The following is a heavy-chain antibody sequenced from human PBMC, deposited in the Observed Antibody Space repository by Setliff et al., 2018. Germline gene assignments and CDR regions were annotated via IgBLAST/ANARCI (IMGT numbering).Heavy chain of an antibody. D-gene: IGHD3-3*01. CDR1: GFNSGFYP. Sequence: PGGSLRLSCAASGFNSGFYPMSWVRQAPGKGLEWVSTISGRADDTYYADSVKGRFTVSRDNSKNTLYLQMGSLRAEDMAVYYCATWTGYSIDYWGQGTLVTVSS. CDR3: ATWTGYSIDY. V-gene: IGHV3-23*01. J-gene: IGHJ4*02. CDR2: ISGRADDT.